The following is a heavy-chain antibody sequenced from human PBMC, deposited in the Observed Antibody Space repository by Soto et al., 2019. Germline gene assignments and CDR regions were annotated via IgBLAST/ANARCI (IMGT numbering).Heavy chain of an antibody. Sequence: EVQLLESGGGLVQPGGSLRLSCAASGFTFSSVAMSWVRQAPGKGLEWVSSISGSGGSTYYADSVKGRFTISRDNSKNPLYLQMDSLGADDTAVYYCAAGRSGYWGQGTLVTVSS. CDR3: AAGRSGY. D-gene: IGHD3-3*01. CDR1: GFTFSSVA. CDR2: ISGSGGST. J-gene: IGHJ4*02. V-gene: IGHV3-23*01.